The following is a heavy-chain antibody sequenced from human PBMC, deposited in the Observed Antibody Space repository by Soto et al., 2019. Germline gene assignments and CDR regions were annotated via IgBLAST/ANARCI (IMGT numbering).Heavy chain of an antibody. Sequence: EVQVLESGGGLVQPGGSLRLSCAGSAFTFSNYAMSWVRQAPGKGLEWVSTISRGGDTTYYADSVKGRFTVSRDNSKNALYLELNSLRADDTAVYYCARPFPEKTYYYSGMDVWGQGTTVTVSS. CDR1: AFTFSNYA. J-gene: IGHJ6*02. V-gene: IGHV3-23*01. CDR3: ARPFPEKTYYYSGMDV. CDR2: ISRGGDTT.